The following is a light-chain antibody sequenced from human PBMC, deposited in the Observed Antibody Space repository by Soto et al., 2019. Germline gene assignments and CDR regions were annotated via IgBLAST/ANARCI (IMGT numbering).Light chain of an antibody. CDR3: QQYNNWPPYT. Sequence: EIVMTQSPATLSVSPGERATLSCRASQSVSGNLAWYQQKPGQAPRLLIYGASTRATGIPARFSGSGSGKEFTLTISSLQSADFAVYYCQQYNNWPPYTFGQGTKLEIK. J-gene: IGKJ2*01. CDR2: GAS. V-gene: IGKV3-15*01. CDR1: QSVSGN.